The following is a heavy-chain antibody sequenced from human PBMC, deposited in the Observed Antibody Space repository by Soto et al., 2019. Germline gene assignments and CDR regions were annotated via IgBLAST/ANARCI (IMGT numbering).Heavy chain of an antibody. CDR1: GGSFSGYY. Sequence: PXGTLSLTCAVYGGSFSGYYWSWIRQPPGKGLEWIGEINHSGSTNYNPSLKSRVTISVDTSKNQFSLKLSSVTAADTVVYYCARGRGDGYNYYYYYGMDVWGQGTTVTVSS. V-gene: IGHV4-34*01. CDR3: ARGRGDGYNYYYYYGMDV. D-gene: IGHD5-12*01. CDR2: INHSGST. J-gene: IGHJ6*02.